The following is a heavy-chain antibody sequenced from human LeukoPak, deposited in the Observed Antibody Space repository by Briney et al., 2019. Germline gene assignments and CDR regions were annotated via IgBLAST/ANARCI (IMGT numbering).Heavy chain of an antibody. Sequence: GGSLRLSCTASGFTFGDYAMSWVRQAPGKGLEWVGFIRSKAYGGTTEYAASVKGRFTISRDDSKNIAYLQMNSLKTEDTAVYYCTRDPQGYCSGGSCPYYYYGMDVWGKGTTVTVSS. CDR3: TRDPQGYCSGGSCPYYYYGMDV. CDR1: GFTFGDYA. J-gene: IGHJ6*04. V-gene: IGHV3-49*04. CDR2: IRSKAYGGTT. D-gene: IGHD2-15*01.